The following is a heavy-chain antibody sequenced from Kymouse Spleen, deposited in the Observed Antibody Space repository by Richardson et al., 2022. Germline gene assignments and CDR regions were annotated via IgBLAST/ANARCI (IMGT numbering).Heavy chain of an antibody. D-gene: IGHD3-22*01. CDR3: ARGSITMIVVVITTTTTVWTS. CDR2: INHSGST. V-gene: IGHV4-34*01. CDR1: GGSFSGYY. Sequence: QVQLQQWGAGLLKPSETLSLTCAVYGGSFSGYYWSWIRQPPGKGLEWIGEINHSGSTNYNPSLKSRVTISVDTSKNQFSLKLSSVTAADTAVYYCARGSITMIVVVITTTTTVWTSGAKGPRSPSPQ. J-gene: IGHJ6*02.